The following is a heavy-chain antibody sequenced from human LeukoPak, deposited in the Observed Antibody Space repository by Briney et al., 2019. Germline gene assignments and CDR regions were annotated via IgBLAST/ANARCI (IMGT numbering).Heavy chain of an antibody. D-gene: IGHD2-15*01. V-gene: IGHV3-74*01. CDR1: GFTFCSYW. CDR3: ARGYCSGGSCYIYYYYGMDV. CDR2: INSDGSST. Sequence: GGSLRLSCAAPGFTFCSYWMHWVRQAPGKGLVWVSRINSDGSSTSYADSVKGRFTISRDNAKNTLYLQMNSLRAEDTAVYYCARGYCSGGSCYIYYYYGMDVWGQGTTVTVSS. J-gene: IGHJ6*02.